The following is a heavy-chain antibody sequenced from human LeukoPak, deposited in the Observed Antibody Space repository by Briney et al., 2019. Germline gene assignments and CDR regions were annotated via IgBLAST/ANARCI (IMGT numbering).Heavy chain of an antibody. D-gene: IGHD5-12*01. CDR2: ISAYNGNT. CDR3: ARMIRGYSGYDFDY. V-gene: IGHV1-18*01. J-gene: IGHJ4*02. CDR1: GYTFTNYG. Sequence: ASVKVSCKTSGYTFTNYGVSWVRQAPGQGLEWMGWISAYNGNTDYAQKFQGRVTMTQDTSTSTAYMELRSLRSDDTAVYYCARMIRGYSGYDFDYWGQGTLVTVSS.